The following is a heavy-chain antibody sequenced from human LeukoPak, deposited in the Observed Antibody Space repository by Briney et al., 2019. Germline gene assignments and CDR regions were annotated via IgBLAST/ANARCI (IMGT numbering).Heavy chain of an antibody. CDR1: GFTFSSYG. J-gene: IGHJ4*02. V-gene: IGHV3-30*18. Sequence: TGGSLRLSCAASGFTFSSYGMHWVRQAPGKGLEWVAVISYDGSNKYYADSVKGRFTISRDNSKNTLYLQMNSLRAEDTAVYYCAKDLSKPRTRTGYSPFDYWGQGTLVTVSS. CDR2: ISYDGSNK. D-gene: IGHD3/OR15-3a*01. CDR3: AKDLSKPRTRTGYSPFDY.